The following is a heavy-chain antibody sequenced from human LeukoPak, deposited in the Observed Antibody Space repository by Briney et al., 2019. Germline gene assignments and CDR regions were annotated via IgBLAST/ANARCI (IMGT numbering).Heavy chain of an antibody. D-gene: IGHD3-9*01. Sequence: PSETLSLTCTVSGGSMSSYYWSWIRQPPGKGLEWIGYIYYSGSTNYNPSLKSRVTISVDTSKNQFSLKLSSVTAADTAVYYCARAHYDILTGPNWYFDLWGRGTLVTVSS. CDR1: GGSMSSYY. CDR2: IYYSGST. CDR3: ARAHYDILTGPNWYFDL. J-gene: IGHJ2*01. V-gene: IGHV4-59*01.